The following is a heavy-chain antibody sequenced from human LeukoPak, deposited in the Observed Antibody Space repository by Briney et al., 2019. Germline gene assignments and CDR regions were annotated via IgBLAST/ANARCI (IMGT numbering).Heavy chain of an antibody. CDR3: ASGGGMYYYGSGSLGEDY. CDR1: GYTFTGYY. V-gene: IGHV1-2*02. Sequence: GASVKVSCKASGYTFTGYYMHWVRQAPGQGLEWMGWINPNSGGTNYAQKFQGRVTMTRDTSISTAYMELSRLRSDDTAVYYCASGGGMYYYGSGSLGEDYWGQGTLVTVSS. D-gene: IGHD3-10*01. CDR2: INPNSGGT. J-gene: IGHJ4*02.